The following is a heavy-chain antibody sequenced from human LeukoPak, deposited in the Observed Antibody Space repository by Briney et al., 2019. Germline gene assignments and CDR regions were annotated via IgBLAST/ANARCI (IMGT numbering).Heavy chain of an antibody. D-gene: IGHD1-26*01. CDR1: GYTFASYG. Sequence: ASVKVSCKASGYTFASYGISWVRQAPGQGLEWMGWISAYNGNTNYAQKLQGRVTMTTDTSTSTAYMELRSLRSDDTAVYYCAREYRLEGWFDPWGQGTLVTVSS. V-gene: IGHV1-18*01. J-gene: IGHJ5*02. CDR2: ISAYNGNT. CDR3: AREYRLEGWFDP.